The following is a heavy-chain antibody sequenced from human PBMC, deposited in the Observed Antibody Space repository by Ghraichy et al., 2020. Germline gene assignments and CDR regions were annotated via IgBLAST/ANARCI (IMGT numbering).Heavy chain of an antibody. J-gene: IGHJ5*02. CDR1: GFTFSSYA. V-gene: IGHV3-23*01. CDR2: ISGSGGST. D-gene: IGHD6-6*01. Sequence: GGSLRLSCAASGFTFSSYAMSWVRQAPGKGLEWVSAISGSGGSTYYADSVKGRFTISRDNSKNTLYLQMNSLRAEDTAVYYCAKKGGPQQLVRNWFDPWGQGTLVTVSS. CDR3: AKKGGPQQLVRNWFDP.